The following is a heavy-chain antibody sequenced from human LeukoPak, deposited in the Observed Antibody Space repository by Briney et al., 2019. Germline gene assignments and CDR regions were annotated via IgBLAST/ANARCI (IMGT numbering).Heavy chain of an antibody. CDR3: GRPYGSGNYYNLGLYY. V-gene: IGHV1-69*06. CDR2: IFPAFGSV. CDR1: GGTFSDYA. Sequence: SVKVSCKASGGTFSDYAFIWVRQAPGQGLEVMGRIFPAFGSVTYAQKFQDRVTISADKSTSTVFVEVNSLRFEDTAIYYCGRPYGSGNYYNLGLYYWGQGTPVTVSS. J-gene: IGHJ4*02. D-gene: IGHD3-10*01.